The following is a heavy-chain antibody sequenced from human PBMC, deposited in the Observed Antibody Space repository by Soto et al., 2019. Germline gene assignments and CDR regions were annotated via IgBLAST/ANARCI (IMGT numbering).Heavy chain of an antibody. CDR2: INTNTGNP. D-gene: IGHD6-13*01. Sequence: ASVKVSCKASGDTFTSYAMNWVRQAPGQGLEWMGWINTNTGNPTYAQGFTGRFVFSLDTSVSTAYLQICSLKAEDTAVYYCARDAYYSSSWYGYYYYGMDVWGQGTTVTVSS. CDR3: ARDAYYSSSWYGYYYYGMDV. CDR1: GDTFTSYA. V-gene: IGHV7-4-1*01. J-gene: IGHJ6*02.